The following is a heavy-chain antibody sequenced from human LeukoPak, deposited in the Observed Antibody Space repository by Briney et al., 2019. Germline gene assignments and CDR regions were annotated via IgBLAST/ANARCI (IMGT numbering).Heavy chain of an antibody. J-gene: IGHJ4*02. V-gene: IGHV1-3*01. CDR2: INAGNGNT. CDR3: ALSSRYYFDY. D-gene: IGHD2-2*01. CDR1: GYTVTSYA. Sequence: ASVKVSCKASGYTVTSYAMHWVRQAPGQRLEWMGWINAGNGNTKYSQKFQGRITITRDTSASTAYMELSSLRSEDTAVYYCALSSRYYFDYWGQGTLVTVSS.